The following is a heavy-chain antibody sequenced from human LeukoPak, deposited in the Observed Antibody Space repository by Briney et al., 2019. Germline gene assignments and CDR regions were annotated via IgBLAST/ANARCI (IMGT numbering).Heavy chain of an antibody. CDR2: ISSNGGST. CDR3: ARDHLSGCSSTSCYGNAFDI. D-gene: IGHD2-2*01. CDR1: GFTFNTYS. V-gene: IGHV3-64*01. J-gene: IGHJ3*02. Sequence: PGGSLRLSCEASGFTFNTYSMNWARQAPGKGLEYVSAISSNGGSTYYANSVKGRFTISRDNSKNTLYLQMGSLRAEDMAVYYCARDHLSGCSSTSCYGNAFDIWGQGTMVTVSS.